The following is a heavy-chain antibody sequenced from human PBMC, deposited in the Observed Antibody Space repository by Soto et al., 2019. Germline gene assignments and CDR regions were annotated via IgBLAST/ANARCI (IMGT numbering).Heavy chain of an antibody. CDR2: IYYSGST. Sequence: SSETLSLTCTVSGGSISSGGYYWSWIRQHPGKGLEWIGYIYYSGSTYYNPSLKSRVTISVDTSKNQFSLKLNSVTAADTAVYYCARSSTSANYFDYWGRGTLVTVSS. J-gene: IGHJ4*02. V-gene: IGHV4-31*03. D-gene: IGHD2-2*01. CDR3: ARSSTSANYFDY. CDR1: GGSISSGGYY.